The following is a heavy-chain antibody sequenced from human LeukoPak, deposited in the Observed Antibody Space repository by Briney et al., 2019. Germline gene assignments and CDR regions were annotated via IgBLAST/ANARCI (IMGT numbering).Heavy chain of an antibody. V-gene: IGHV1-8*01. D-gene: IGHD2-2*01. CDR1: GYTFTSYD. CDR3: ARGDPRGYCSSTSCKPRSLDY. CDR2: MNPNTGNT. J-gene: IGHJ4*02. Sequence: ASVKVSCKASGYTFTSYDINWVRQATGQGLEWMGWMNPNTGNTGYAQKFQGRVTMTRNTSISTAYMELSSLRSEDTAVYYCARGDPRGYCSSTSCKPRSLDYWGQGTLVTVSS.